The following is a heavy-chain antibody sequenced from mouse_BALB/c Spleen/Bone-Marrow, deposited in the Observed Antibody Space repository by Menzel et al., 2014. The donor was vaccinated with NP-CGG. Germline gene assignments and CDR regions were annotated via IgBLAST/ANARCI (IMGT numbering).Heavy chain of an antibody. Sequence: VKLMDSGAELARPGASVKMSCKASGYTFTSYTMHWVKQRPGQGLEWIGYINPSSGYTNYNQKFKDKATLTADKSSSTAYMQLSSLTSEDSAVYYCARESLYGSNYYWGQGTTLTVSS. CDR3: ARESLYGSNYY. V-gene: IGHV1-4*01. J-gene: IGHJ2*01. D-gene: IGHD1-1*01. CDR2: INPSSGYT. CDR1: GYTFTSYT.